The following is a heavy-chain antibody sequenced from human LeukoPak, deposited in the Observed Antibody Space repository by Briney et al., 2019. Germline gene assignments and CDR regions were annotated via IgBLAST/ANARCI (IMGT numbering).Heavy chain of an antibody. V-gene: IGHV4-34*01. CDR1: GFTFSSYA. CDR2: INHSGST. D-gene: IGHD3-22*01. Sequence: GSLRLSCAASGFTFSSYAMSWIRQPPGKGLEWIGEINHSGSTNYNPSLKSRVTISVDTSKNQFSLKLSSVTAADTAVYYCARGPGYYDSSGYYSHPEFVSGPPYYFDYWGQGTLVTVSS. CDR3: ARGPGYYDSSGYYSHPEFVSGPPYYFDY. J-gene: IGHJ4*02.